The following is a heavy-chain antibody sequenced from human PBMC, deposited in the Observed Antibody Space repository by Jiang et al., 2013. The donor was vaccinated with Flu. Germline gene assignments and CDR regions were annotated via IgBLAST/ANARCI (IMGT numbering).Heavy chain of an antibody. V-gene: IGHV3-33*01. CDR1: GFTFSSYG. Sequence: QLVESGGGVVQPGRSLRLSCAASGFTFSSYGMHWVRQAPGKGLEWVAVIWYDGSNKYYADSVKGRFTISRDNSKNTLYLQMNSLRAEDTAVYYCARGRRLWLRLGNWFDPWGQGTLVTVSS. CDR2: IWYDGSNK. CDR3: ARGRRLWLRLGNWFDP. D-gene: IGHD3-16*01. J-gene: IGHJ5*02.